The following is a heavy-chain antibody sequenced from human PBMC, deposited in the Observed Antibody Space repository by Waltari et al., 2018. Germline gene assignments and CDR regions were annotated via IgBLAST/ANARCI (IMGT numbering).Heavy chain of an antibody. J-gene: IGHJ4*02. V-gene: IGHV3-11*04. CDR2: ISSSSSTI. CDR1: GGSISSGSYY. D-gene: IGHD3-16*02. Sequence: QVQLQESGPGLVKPSQTLSLTCTVSGGSISSGSYYWSWLRQPAGKGLEWVSYISSSSSTIYYADSVKGRFTISRDNAKNSLYLQMNSLRAEDTAVYYCARASTTWDISYVWGSYRLEAFDYWGQGTLVTVSS. CDR3: ARASTTWDISYVWGSYRLEAFDY.